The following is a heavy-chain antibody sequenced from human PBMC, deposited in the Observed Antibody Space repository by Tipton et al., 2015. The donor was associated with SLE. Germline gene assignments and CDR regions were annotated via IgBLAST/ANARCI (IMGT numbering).Heavy chain of an antibody. Sequence: TLSLTCTVSGGSISSGGYYWSCIRQPPGKGLEWIGTFYHSGSIYYNPSLKSRVTISVDTSRNQFSLNLSSVTAADTAVYYCARAPPYCGGACYYLADNYFDPWGQGTLVSVSS. V-gene: IGHV4-39*07. J-gene: IGHJ5*02. CDR2: FYHSGSI. D-gene: IGHD2-21*01. CDR3: ARAPPYCGGACYYLADNYFDP. CDR1: GGSISSGGYY.